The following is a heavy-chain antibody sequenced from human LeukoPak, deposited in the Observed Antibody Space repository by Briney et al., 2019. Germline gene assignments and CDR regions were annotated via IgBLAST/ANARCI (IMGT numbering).Heavy chain of an antibody. J-gene: IGHJ4*02. V-gene: IGHV4-31*03. CDR1: GGSISSGGYY. D-gene: IGHD3-10*01. CDR2: IYYSGST. Sequence: PSETLSLTCTVSGGSISSGGYYWSWIRQHPGKGLEWIGYIYYSGSTYYNPSLKSRVTISVDTSKNQLSLKLSSVTAADTAVYYCARDYGSGSSFFDFWGQGTLVTVSS. CDR3: ARDYGSGSSFFDF.